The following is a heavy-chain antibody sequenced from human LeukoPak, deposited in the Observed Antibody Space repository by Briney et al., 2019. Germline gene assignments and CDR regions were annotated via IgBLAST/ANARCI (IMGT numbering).Heavy chain of an antibody. D-gene: IGHD3-10*01. J-gene: IGHJ4*02. CDR3: ARPRSLLWSHFDY. CDR1: GGSFSGYY. Sequence: SETLSLTCAVYGGSFSGYYWSWIRQPPGKGLEWIGEINHSGSTNYNPSLKSQVTISVDTSKNQFSLKLSSVTAADTAVYYCARPRSLLWSHFDYWGQGTLVTVSS. CDR2: INHSGST. V-gene: IGHV4-34*01.